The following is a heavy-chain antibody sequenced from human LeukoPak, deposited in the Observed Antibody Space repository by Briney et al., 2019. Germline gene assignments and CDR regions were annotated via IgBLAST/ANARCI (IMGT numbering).Heavy chain of an antibody. CDR3: ARSRPRFRLPWFGEQDWFDP. Sequence: SVKVSCKASGGTFSSYAISWVRQAPGQGLEWMGRIIPILGIANYAQKFQGRVTITADKSTSTAYMELSSLRSEDTAVYYCARSRPRFRLPWFGEQDWFDPWGQGTLVTVSS. J-gene: IGHJ5*02. CDR2: IIPILGIA. CDR1: GGTFSSYA. D-gene: IGHD3-10*01. V-gene: IGHV1-69*04.